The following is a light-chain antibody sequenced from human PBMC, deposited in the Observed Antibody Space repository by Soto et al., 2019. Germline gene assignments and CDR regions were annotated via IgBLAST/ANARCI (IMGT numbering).Light chain of an antibody. CDR2: KAS. CDR1: QTISSW. Sequence: IQSTQSQSTLSVSAGGRSTITCRASQTISSWLAWYQQKPGKAPKLLIYKASTLKSGVPSRFSGSGSGTEFTLTISSLQPDDFATYYCQHYNSYSGAFGQGTKVDI. CDR3: QHYNSYSGA. J-gene: IGKJ1*01. V-gene: IGKV1-5*03.